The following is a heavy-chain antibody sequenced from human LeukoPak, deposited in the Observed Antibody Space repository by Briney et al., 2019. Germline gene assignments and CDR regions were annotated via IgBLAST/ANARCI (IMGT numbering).Heavy chain of an antibody. V-gene: IGHV4-34*01. Sequence: SETLSLTCAVYGGSFSGYYWSWIRQPPGKGLEWIGEINHSGSTNYNLSLKSRVTISVDTSKNQFSLKLSSVTAADTAVYYCARGHHFRIQLWLLRAVFDYWGQGTLVTVSS. CDR2: INHSGST. J-gene: IGHJ4*02. CDR1: GGSFSGYY. CDR3: ARGHHFRIQLWLLRAVFDY. D-gene: IGHD5-18*01.